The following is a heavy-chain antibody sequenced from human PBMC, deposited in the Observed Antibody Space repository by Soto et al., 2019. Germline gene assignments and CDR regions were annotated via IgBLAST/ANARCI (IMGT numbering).Heavy chain of an antibody. Sequence: GGSLRLSCAASGFTFSSYAMSWVRQAPGKGLEWVSAISGSGGSTYYADSVKGRFTISRDNSKNTLYLQMNSLRAEDTAVYYCAKDLYYYDSSGPSVQPQNWYFDLWGRGTLVTVSS. V-gene: IGHV3-23*01. CDR1: GFTFSSYA. J-gene: IGHJ2*01. CDR2: ISGSGGST. CDR3: AKDLYYYDSSGPSVQPQNWYFDL. D-gene: IGHD3-22*01.